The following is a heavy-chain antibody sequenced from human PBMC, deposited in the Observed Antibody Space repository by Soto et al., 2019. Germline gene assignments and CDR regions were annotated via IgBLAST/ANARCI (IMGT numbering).Heavy chain of an antibody. J-gene: IGHJ6*02. V-gene: IGHV3-23*01. Sequence: PVGSLRLSCAASGFTFSSYAMSWVRQAPGKGLEWVSAISGSGGSTYYADSVKGRFTISRDNSKNTLYLQMNSLRAEDTAVYYCAHSSGSASYGMDVWGQGNTVTVSS. CDR3: AHSSGSASYGMDV. CDR1: GFTFSSYA. D-gene: IGHD1-26*01. CDR2: ISGSGGST.